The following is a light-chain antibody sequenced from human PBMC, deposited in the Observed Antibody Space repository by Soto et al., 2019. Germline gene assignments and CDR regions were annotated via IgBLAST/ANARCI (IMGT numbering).Light chain of an antibody. CDR2: GAT. CDR1: QGINND. V-gene: IGKV1-6*01. CDR3: LQDHNYPWT. Sequence: AIQVTHSPPSLSASVGDRVTITCRASQGINNDLAWYQQKPGKAPKLLIYGATNLHTGVPSRFSGSGSGTDFTLTSSSLQPEDFATYYCLQDHNYPWTFGQGTKVEVK. J-gene: IGKJ1*01.